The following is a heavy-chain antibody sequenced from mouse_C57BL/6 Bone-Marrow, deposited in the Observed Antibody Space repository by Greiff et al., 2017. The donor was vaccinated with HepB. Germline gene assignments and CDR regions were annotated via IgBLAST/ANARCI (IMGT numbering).Heavy chain of an antibody. CDR3: ARAAITTVVANYAMDY. CDR1: GYSITSGYY. J-gene: IGHJ4*01. D-gene: IGHD1-1*01. V-gene: IGHV3-6*01. CDR2: ISYDGSN. Sequence: EVQRVESGPGLVKPSQSLSLTCSVTGYSITSGYYWNWIRQFPGNKLEWMGYISYDGSNNYNPSLKNRISITRDTSKNQFFLKLNSVTTEDTATYYCARAAITTVVANYAMDYWGQGTSVTVSS.